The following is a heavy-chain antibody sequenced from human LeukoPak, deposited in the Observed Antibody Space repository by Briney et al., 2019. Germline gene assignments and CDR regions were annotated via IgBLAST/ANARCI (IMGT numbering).Heavy chain of an antibody. J-gene: IGHJ6*03. CDR2: ISPSGDIK. D-gene: IGHD1-26*01. CDR3: AKDDGGSYYIYYYYMDV. Sequence: GTLRLSCVASGFTFSRPGMNLVRQAPGKGLEGVSGISPSGDIKYYVDSVKGRFTVSRDNSKNTLYLQMNSLRAEDTAVYYCAKDDGGSYYIYYYYMDVWGKGTTVTISS. CDR1: GFTFSRPG. V-gene: IGHV3-23*01.